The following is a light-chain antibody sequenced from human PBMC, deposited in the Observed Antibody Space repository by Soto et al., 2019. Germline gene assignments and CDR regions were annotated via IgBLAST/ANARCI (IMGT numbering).Light chain of an antibody. V-gene: IGLV2-14*01. J-gene: IGLJ1*01. CDR2: DVS. Sequence: QSVLTPPACVSGSPGQSITISCTGTSSDVGGYNYVSWYQQHPGKAPKLMIYDVSNRPSGVSNRFSGSKYGNTASLTISGLQAEDEADYYCSSYTSSSTLVFGNGTKVTVL. CDR1: SSDVGGYNY. CDR3: SSYTSSSTLV.